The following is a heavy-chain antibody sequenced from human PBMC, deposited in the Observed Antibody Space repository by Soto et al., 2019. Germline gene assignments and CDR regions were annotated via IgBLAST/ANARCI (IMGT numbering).Heavy chain of an antibody. CDR2: IYYSGST. Sequence: QVQLQESGPGLVKPSQTLSLTCTVSGGSISSGGYYWSWIRQHPGTGLEWIGYIYYSGSTYYNPSLKSRVTISVDTSKNQFSLKLSSVTAADTAVYYCARDRPLLLWFGELYDDAFDIWGQGTMVTVSS. D-gene: IGHD3-10*01. J-gene: IGHJ3*02. V-gene: IGHV4-31*03. CDR3: ARDRPLLLWFGELYDDAFDI. CDR1: GGSISSGGYY.